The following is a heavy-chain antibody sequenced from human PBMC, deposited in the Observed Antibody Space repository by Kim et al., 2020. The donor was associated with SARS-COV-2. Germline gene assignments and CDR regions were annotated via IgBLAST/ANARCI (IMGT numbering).Heavy chain of an antibody. J-gene: IGHJ1*01. Sequence: GGSLRLSCSASGFTFSSYAMHWVRQAPGKGLEYVSAISSNGGSTYYADSVKGRFTISRDNSKNTLYLQMSSLRAEDTAVYYCVKAGELGEIWEYFQHWGQGTLVTVSS. CDR1: GFTFSSYA. CDR2: ISSNGGST. CDR3: VKAGELGEIWEYFQH. D-gene: IGHD1-26*01. V-gene: IGHV3-64D*06.